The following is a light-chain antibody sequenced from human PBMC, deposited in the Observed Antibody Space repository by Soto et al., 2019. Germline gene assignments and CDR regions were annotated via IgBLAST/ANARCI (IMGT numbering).Light chain of an antibody. Sequence: DIQMTQSPSSLSASVGDRVTITCRASQGIGNYLAWYQQKPGKVPKNLIYDASTLQSGVPSRFSGSGSGTDVNITISSLQPEDFATYDWQKYYNAPETFGQRTKVEIK. V-gene: IGKV1-27*01. CDR1: QGIGNY. CDR2: DAS. CDR3: QKYYNAPET. J-gene: IGKJ1*01.